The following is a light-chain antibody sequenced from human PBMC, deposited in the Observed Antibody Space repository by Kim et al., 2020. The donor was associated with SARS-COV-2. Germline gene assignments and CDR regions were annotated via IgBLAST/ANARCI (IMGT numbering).Light chain of an antibody. Sequence: ELTQPPSASGTPGQRVTISCSGSSSNIGSNTVNWYQQLPGTAPKLLIYSNNQRPSGVPDRFSGSKSGTSASLAISGLQSEDEADYFCAAWDDSLNGVVFGGGTQLTVL. CDR3: AAWDDSLNGVV. V-gene: IGLV1-44*01. CDR2: SNN. J-gene: IGLJ2*01. CDR1: SSNIGSNT.